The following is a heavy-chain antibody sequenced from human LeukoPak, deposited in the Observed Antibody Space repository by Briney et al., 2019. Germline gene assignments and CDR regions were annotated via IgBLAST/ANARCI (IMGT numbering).Heavy chain of an antibody. J-gene: IGHJ6*03. D-gene: IGHD5/OR15-5a*01. CDR1: GGSFSGYY. V-gene: IGHV4-34*01. CDR3: ASLRVGSFYRYYYYYMDV. CDR2: INHSGST. Sequence: KTSETLSLTCAVYGGSFSGYYWSWIRQPPGKGLEWIGEINHSGSTNYNPSLKSRVTISVDTSKNQFSLKLSSVTVADTAVYYCASLRVGSFYRYYYYYMDVWGKGTTVTVSS.